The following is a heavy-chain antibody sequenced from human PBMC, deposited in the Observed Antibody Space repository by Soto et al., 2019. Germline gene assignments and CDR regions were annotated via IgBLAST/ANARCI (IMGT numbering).Heavy chain of an antibody. CDR2: IIPILGIA. CDR1: VGTFSSYT. D-gene: IGHD3-10*01. Sequence: QVQLVQSGAEVKKPGSSVKVSCKASVGTFSSYTISWVRQAPGQGLEWMGRIIPILGIANYAQQFQGRVTITADKSTSRAYMALSSLRSEDTAVYYCASDMGFDYGCGSGDYWGQGTLVTVSS. V-gene: IGHV1-69*02. J-gene: IGHJ4*02. CDR3: ASDMGFDYGCGSGDY.